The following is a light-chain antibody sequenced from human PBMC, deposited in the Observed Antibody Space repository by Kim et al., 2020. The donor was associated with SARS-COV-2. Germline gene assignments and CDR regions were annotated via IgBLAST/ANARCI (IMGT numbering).Light chain of an antibody. V-gene: IGLV3-19*01. CDR2: GKN. J-gene: IGLJ3*02. CDR1: SLRSYY. Sequence: VCLGKTVRNTCQADSLRSYYATWHQQKQGKAPILVIYGKNNRPAEIPDRFSGSSSGNTATLTITGTQAGDEADYYCNSRDSNDNVLFGGGTQLTVL. CDR3: NSRDSNDNVL.